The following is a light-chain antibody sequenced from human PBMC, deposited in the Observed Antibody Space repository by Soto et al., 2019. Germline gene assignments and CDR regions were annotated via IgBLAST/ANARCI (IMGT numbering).Light chain of an antibody. CDR2: DVT. CDR3: SSYRSSSSQV. CDR1: SSDVGGYNY. J-gene: IGLJ1*01. V-gene: IGLV2-14*01. Sequence: QSVLTQPASVSGSPGQSSTISCTGTSSDVGGYNYVSWYQQHPGKAPKLMIHDVTNRPSGVSNRFSGSKSGNTASLTISGLQAEDEADYYCSSYRSSSSQVFGTGNKVTVL.